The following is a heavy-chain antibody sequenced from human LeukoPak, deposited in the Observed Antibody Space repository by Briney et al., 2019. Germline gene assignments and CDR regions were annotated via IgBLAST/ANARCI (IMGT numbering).Heavy chain of an antibody. D-gene: IGHD7-27*01. Sequence: SETLSLTCAVYGGSFSGYYWSWIRQPPGKGLEWIGEINHSGSTNYNPSLKSRVTISVDTSKNQFSLKLSSVTAADTAVYYCARVVTGDPNFDYWGQGTLVTVSS. J-gene: IGHJ4*02. V-gene: IGHV4-34*01. CDR3: ARVVTGDPNFDY. CDR1: GGSFSGYY. CDR2: INHSGST.